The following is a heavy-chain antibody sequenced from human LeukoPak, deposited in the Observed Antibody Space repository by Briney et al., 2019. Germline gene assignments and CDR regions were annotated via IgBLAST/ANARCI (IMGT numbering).Heavy chain of an antibody. Sequence: PSETLSLTCAVYGGSFSGYYWSWIRQPPGKGLEWIGYIYYSGSTNYNPSLKSRVTISVDTSKNQFSLKLSSVTAADTAVYYCARGARGYSSGWYLGELKGWFDPWGQGTLVTVSS. CDR3: ARGARGYSSGWYLGELKGWFDP. J-gene: IGHJ5*02. CDR2: IYYSGST. CDR1: GGSFSGYY. V-gene: IGHV4-59*08. D-gene: IGHD6-19*01.